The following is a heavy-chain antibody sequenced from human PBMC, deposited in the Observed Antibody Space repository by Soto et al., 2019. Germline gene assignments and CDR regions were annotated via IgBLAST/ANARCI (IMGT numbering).Heavy chain of an antibody. CDR1: GYSFTSYW. CDR2: IYPGDSDT. CDR3: AIFQTGATAAEYFQH. D-gene: IGHD1-7*01. V-gene: IGHV5-51*01. J-gene: IGHJ1*01. Sequence: PGESLKISCKGSGYSFTSYWIGWVLQIPGKGLEWMGIIYPGDSDTRYSPSFQGQVTISADKSISTAYLQWSSLKASDTAMYYCAIFQTGATAAEYFQHLGQGTLVTVS.